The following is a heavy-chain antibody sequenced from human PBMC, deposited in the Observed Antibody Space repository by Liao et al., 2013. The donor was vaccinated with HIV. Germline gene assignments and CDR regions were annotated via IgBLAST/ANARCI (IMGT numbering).Heavy chain of an antibody. V-gene: IGHV4-4*07. J-gene: IGHJ4*02. D-gene: IGHD1-7*01. Sequence: QVQLQESGPGLVKPSETLSLTCTVSGGAITNHYWSWIRQPAGKGPEWLGRIYTSGSTNYRPSLKSRVTISVDTSKNQFSLRLSSVTAADTAMYYCASGTGHLAYWGQGTLVTVSS. CDR2: IYTSGST. CDR1: GGAITNHY. CDR3: ASGTGHLAY.